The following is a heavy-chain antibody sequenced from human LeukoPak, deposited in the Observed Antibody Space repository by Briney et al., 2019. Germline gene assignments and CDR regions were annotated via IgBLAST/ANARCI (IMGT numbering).Heavy chain of an antibody. D-gene: IGHD2-2*01. Sequence: GASVKVSCKASSYTFTSYGISWVRQAPGQGLEWMGWISAYNGNTNYAQKLQGRVTMTTDTSTSTAYMELRSLRSDDTAVYYCARGAGYCSSTSCYVFSVDYYYYGMDVWGQGTTVTVSS. CDR3: ARGAGYCSSTSCYVFSVDYYYYGMDV. CDR1: SYTFTSYG. CDR2: ISAYNGNT. J-gene: IGHJ6*02. V-gene: IGHV1-18*01.